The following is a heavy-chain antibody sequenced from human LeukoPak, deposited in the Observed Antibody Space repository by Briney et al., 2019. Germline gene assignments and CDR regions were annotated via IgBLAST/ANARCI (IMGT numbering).Heavy chain of an antibody. D-gene: IGHD2-2*01. CDR2: ISTTSSHI. J-gene: IGHJ6*03. CDR1: GFSFSTYS. V-gene: IGHV3-21*04. Sequence: PGGSLILSCAASGFSFSTYSMNWVRQAPGKGLEWVSSISTTSSHIYYADSVKGRFTISRDNAKNSLYLQMNSLRAEDTAVYYCARTGYQLLGGYYYYMDVWGKGTTVTVSS. CDR3: ARTGYQLLGGYYYYMDV.